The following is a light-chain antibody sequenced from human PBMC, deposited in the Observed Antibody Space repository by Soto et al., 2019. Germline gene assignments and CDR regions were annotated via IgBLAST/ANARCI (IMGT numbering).Light chain of an antibody. CDR1: QSISSW. J-gene: IGKJ1*01. CDR3: QQYISSPRT. Sequence: PSTPSASVGYRVTITFRASQSISSWLAWYQQKPGQAPRLLIYGASSRATGIPARFSGSGSGTEFTLTISSLESEDFAVYYCQQYISSPRTFGQGTKVDIK. CDR2: GAS. V-gene: IGKV3-15*01.